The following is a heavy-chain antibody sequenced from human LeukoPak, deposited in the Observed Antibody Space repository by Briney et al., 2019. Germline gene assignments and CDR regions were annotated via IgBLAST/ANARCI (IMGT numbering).Heavy chain of an antibody. D-gene: IGHD3-10*01. V-gene: IGHV3-48*03. Sequence: GGSLRLSCAASGFTFSSYEMNWVRRAPGKGLEWVSYISSSGSTIYYADSVKGRFTISRDNAKNSLYLQMNSLRAEDTAVYYCARFVTYGSGSYYGDGMDVWGQGTTVTVSS. CDR2: ISSSGSTI. CDR1: GFTFSSYE. J-gene: IGHJ6*02. CDR3: ARFVTYGSGSYYGDGMDV.